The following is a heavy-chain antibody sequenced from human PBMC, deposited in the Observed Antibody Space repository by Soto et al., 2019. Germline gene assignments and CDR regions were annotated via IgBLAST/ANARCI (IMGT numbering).Heavy chain of an antibody. CDR1: GYTFTSYY. Sequence: ASVKVSCKASGYTFTSYYMHWVRQAPGQGLEWMGGFDPEDGETIYAQKFQGRVTMTEDTSTDTAYMELNSLRAEDTAVYYCAKEDVGGYYYSGLWGRGTLVTVSS. V-gene: IGHV1-24*01. J-gene: IGHJ4*02. D-gene: IGHD1-26*01. CDR3: AKEDVGGYYYSGL. CDR2: FDPEDGET.